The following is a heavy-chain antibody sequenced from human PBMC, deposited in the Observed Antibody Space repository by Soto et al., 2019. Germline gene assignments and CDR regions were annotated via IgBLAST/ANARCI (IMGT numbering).Heavy chain of an antibody. J-gene: IGHJ4*02. Sequence: QVQLVESGGGVVQPGRSLRLSCAASGFTFSSYGMHWVRQAPGKGLEWVAVIWYDGSNKYYADSVKGRFTIYRDNSNNTMNLKINSLRAEDTAVYYCARADDYGVGDYWVQGTLVTVSS. V-gene: IGHV3-33*01. CDR3: ARADDYGVGDY. D-gene: IGHD4-17*01. CDR2: IWYDGSNK. CDR1: GFTFSSYG.